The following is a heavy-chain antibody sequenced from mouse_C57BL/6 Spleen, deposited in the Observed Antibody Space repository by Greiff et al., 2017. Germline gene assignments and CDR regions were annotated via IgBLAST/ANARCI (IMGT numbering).Heavy chain of an antibody. Sequence: QVQLQQPGAELVKPGASVKMSCKASGYTFTSYWITWVKQRPGQGLEWIGDIYPGSGSTNYNEKFKSKATLTVDTSSSTAYMQLSSLTSQDSAVYYCARYYGSSLYFDYWGQGTTLTVSS. D-gene: IGHD1-1*01. CDR2: IYPGSGST. CDR3: ARYYGSSLYFDY. V-gene: IGHV1-55*01. CDR1: GYTFTSYW. J-gene: IGHJ2*01.